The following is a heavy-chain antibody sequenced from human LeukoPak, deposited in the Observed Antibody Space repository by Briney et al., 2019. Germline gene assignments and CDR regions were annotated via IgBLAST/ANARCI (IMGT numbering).Heavy chain of an antibody. CDR2: INDDGRTT. J-gene: IGHJ3*02. V-gene: IGHV3-74*03. CDR3: ARGII. CDR1: GFTLRYYW. Sequence: GGSLRLSCAASGFTLRYYWMHRVRQAPGEGLVWVSRINDDGRTTTYADSVKGRITISRDNAKNTLYLQMSSLRVEDTAVYYCARGIIWGQGTMVTVSS.